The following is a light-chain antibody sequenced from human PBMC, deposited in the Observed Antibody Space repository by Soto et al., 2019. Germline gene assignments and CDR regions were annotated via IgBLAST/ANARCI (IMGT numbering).Light chain of an antibody. CDR3: MQALQTPLT. V-gene: IGKV2-28*01. Sequence: VVMSQSPLSLSVTPGEPASISSKPSQSLLHSNGQKYLDWYLPTRGKSPQFXIYLGSPRASGVPERFSGSGAGTDCTRRISRVEAEDVCVDYCMQALQTPLTFGGGTKVDIK. J-gene: IGKJ4*01. CDR1: QSLLHSNGQKY. CDR2: LGS.